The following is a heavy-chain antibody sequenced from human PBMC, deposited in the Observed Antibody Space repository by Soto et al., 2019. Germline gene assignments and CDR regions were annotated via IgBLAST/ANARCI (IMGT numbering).Heavy chain of an antibody. D-gene: IGHD2-21*02. CDR3: ARVLVTKSIDY. CDR1: GGSISSYY. Sequence: SETLSLTCTVSGGSISSYYWSWIRQPPGKGLEWIGYIYYSGSTNYNPSLKSRITKSEDTSKYQFSLKLSSVTAADTAVYYCARVLVTKSIDYWGQGTLVTVSS. J-gene: IGHJ4*02. CDR2: IYYSGST. V-gene: IGHV4-59*01.